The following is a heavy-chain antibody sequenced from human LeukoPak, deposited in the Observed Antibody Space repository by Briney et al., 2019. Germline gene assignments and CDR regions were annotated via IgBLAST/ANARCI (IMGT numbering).Heavy chain of an antibody. J-gene: IGHJ4*02. V-gene: IGHV1-46*01. CDR1: GYTFTSYY. CDR2: INPSGGST. CDR3: ATSVVVVAALDY. D-gene: IGHD2-15*01. Sequence: GASVKVSCKASGYTFTSYYMHWVRQAPGQGLEWMGIINPSGGSTSYAQKFQGRATMTRDTSTSTVYMELSSLRSEDTAVYYCATSVVVVAALDYWGQGTLVTVSS.